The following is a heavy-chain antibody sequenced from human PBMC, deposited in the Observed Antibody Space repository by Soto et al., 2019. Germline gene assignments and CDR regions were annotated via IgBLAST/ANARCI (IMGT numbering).Heavy chain of an antibody. J-gene: IGHJ4*02. CDR2: MSTRDGDT. V-gene: IGHV3-23*01. Sequence: EVQLLESGGGLVQPGGSLRLSCTGSGFTFSTYAMSWVRQAPGKGLEYVSGMSTRDGDTFYVDSVKGRFTISRDNSKNTLDLQRNSLRVEDTAVYYCAEEGISRKLDFDYWGQGPLVTVSS. CDR3: AEEGISRKLDFDY. CDR1: GFTFSTYA.